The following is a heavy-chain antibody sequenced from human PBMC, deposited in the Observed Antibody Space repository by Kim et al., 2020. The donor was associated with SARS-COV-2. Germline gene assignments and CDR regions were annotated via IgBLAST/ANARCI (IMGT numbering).Heavy chain of an antibody. D-gene: IGHD1-1*01. V-gene: IGHV4-31*02. CDR3: ARVTNWNDPVAFDI. J-gene: IGHJ3*02. Sequence: NPSLKSRVTISGDQSKNQLSLKLSSVHAADTAVYYCARVTNWNDPVAFDIWGQGTMVTVSS.